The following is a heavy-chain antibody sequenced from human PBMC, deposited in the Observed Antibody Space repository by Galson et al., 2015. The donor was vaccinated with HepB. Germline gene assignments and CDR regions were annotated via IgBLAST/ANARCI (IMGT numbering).Heavy chain of an antibody. D-gene: IGHD4-11*01. Sequence: SLRLSCAASGFTFSSYSMNWVRQAPGKGLEWVSYISSSSSTIYYADSVKGRFTISRDNAKNSLYLQMNSLRDEDTAVYYCARPPSNYAYYYYGMDVWGQGTTVTVSS. CDR1: GFTFSSYS. J-gene: IGHJ6*02. CDR3: ARPPSNYAYYYYGMDV. CDR2: ISSSSSTI. V-gene: IGHV3-48*02.